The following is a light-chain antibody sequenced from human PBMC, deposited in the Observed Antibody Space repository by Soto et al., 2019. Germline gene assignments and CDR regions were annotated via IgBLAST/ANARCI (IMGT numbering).Light chain of an antibody. CDR3: QQYGSSPWT. V-gene: IGKV3-20*01. J-gene: IGKJ1*01. Sequence: EILLRQSPGTLSLSPGERATLSCRASQSVSSSYLAWYQQKPGQAPRLLIYVASSRATGIPDRFSGSGSGTDFTLTISRLEPEDFAVYYCQQYGSSPWTFGQGTRWIS. CDR2: VAS. CDR1: QSVSSSY.